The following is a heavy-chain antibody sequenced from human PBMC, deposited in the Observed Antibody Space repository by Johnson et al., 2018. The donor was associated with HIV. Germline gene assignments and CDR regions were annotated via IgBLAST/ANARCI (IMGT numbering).Heavy chain of an antibody. J-gene: IGHJ3*02. CDR3: ARACSLGRYSSSENDAFDI. D-gene: IGHD6-6*01. Sequence: QVQLVESGGGVVQPGGSLRLSCAASGFTFSSFGMHWVRQAPGKGLEWVAFIRYDGSTKYYADSVKGRFTISRDNSKNTLYLQMNSLRAEDMAVYYCARACSLGRYSSSENDAFDIWGQGTMVTVSS. V-gene: IGHV3-30*02. CDR2: IRYDGSTK. CDR1: GFTFSSFG.